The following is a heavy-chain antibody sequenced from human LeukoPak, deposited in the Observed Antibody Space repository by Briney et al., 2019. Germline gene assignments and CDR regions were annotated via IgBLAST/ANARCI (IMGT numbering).Heavy chain of an antibody. CDR2: IIPIFGTA. CDR1: GGTFSSYA. D-gene: IGHD4-11*01. Sequence: SVKVSCKASGGTFSSYAISWVRQAPGQGLEWMGGIIPIFGTANYAQKFQGRITITADESTSTAYMELSSLRSEDTAVYYCAKDTLATVTDFDYWGQGTLVTVSS. CDR3: AKDTLATVTDFDY. V-gene: IGHV1-69*13. J-gene: IGHJ4*02.